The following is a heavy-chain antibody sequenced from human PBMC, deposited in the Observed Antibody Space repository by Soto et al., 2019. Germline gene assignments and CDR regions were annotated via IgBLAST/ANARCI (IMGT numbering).Heavy chain of an antibody. CDR2: IIPIFGTA. J-gene: IGHJ4*02. Sequence: SVKVSCKASGGTFSSYAISWVRQAPGQGLEWMGGIIPIFGTANYAQKFQGRVTMTRDKSTSTVYMELSSLRSEDTALYYCATRDPGHYCGQVTLVTVSA. CDR1: GGTFSSYA. V-gene: IGHV1-69*05. CDR3: ATRDPGHY.